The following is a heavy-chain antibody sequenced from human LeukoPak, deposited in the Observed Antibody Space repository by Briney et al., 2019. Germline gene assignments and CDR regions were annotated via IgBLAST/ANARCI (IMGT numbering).Heavy chain of an antibody. CDR1: GFTFSSYA. V-gene: IGHV3-23*01. CDR2: ISGSGGST. J-gene: IGHJ6*02. D-gene: IGHD6-13*01. CDR3: AKGGAAAVDNYYYYGMDV. Sequence: GGSLRLSCAASGFTFSSYAMSWVRQAPGKGLEWVSAISGSGGSTYYADSVKGRFTISRDNSKNTLYLQMNSLRAEDTAVYYRAKGGAAAVDNYYYYGMDVWGQGTTVTVSS.